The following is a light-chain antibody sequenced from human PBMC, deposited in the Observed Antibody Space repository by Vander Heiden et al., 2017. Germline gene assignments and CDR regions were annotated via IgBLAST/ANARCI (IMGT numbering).Light chain of an antibody. Sequence: DIVMTQSPLSLPVTPGEPASISCRSSQSLLHSNGYNYLDWYLQKPGQSPQLLIYLGSNRASGVPDRFRGSASGTDFTLKISSVEVQDVGVYYCWEALPTPRTFGQWTKVELK. CDR2: LGS. CDR3: WEALPTPRT. J-gene: IGKJ1*01. V-gene: IGKV2-28*01. CDR1: QSLLHSNGYNY.